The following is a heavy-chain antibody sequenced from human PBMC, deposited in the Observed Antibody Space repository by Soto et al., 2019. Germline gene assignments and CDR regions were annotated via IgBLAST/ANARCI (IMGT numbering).Heavy chain of an antibody. Sequence: GGSLRLSCAASGFTFSSYAMSWVRQAPGKGLEWVSAISGSGGSTYYADSVKGRFTISRDNSKNTLYLQMNSLRAEDTAVYYCAKDQAVVPALRLGAFDIWGQGTMVTVSS. J-gene: IGHJ3*02. V-gene: IGHV3-23*01. CDR1: GFTFSSYA. CDR3: AKDQAVVPALRLGAFDI. CDR2: ISGSGGST. D-gene: IGHD2-2*01.